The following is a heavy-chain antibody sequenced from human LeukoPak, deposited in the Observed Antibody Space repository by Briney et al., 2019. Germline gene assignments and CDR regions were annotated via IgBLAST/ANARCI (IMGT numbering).Heavy chain of an antibody. Sequence: SETLSLTCTVSGYSISSGYYWGWIRQPPGKGLEWIGSIYHSGSTYYNPSLKSRVTISVDTSKNQFSLKLSSVTAADTAVYYCAREEYWVPYYGSGRSWFDPWGQGTLVTVSS. CDR1: GYSISSGYY. CDR3: AREEYWVPYYGSGRSWFDP. D-gene: IGHD3-10*01. CDR2: IYHSGST. J-gene: IGHJ5*02. V-gene: IGHV4-38-2*02.